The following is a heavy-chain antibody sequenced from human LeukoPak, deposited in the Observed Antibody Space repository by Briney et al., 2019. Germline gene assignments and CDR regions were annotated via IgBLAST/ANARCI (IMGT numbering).Heavy chain of an antibody. Sequence: GGSLRLSCAASGFTFSSYSMNWVRQAPGKGLEWVSYISSSSSTIYYADSVKGRFTISRDNAKNSLYLQMNSLRAEDTAVYYCARPPYSSSWFSKGGDAFDIWGQGTMVTVSS. CDR3: ARPPYSSSWFSKGGDAFDI. CDR2: ISSSSSTI. V-gene: IGHV3-48*04. D-gene: IGHD6-13*01. CDR1: GFTFSSYS. J-gene: IGHJ3*02.